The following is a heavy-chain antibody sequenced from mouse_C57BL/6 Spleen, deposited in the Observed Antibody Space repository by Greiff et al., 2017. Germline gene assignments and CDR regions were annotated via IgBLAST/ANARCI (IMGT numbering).Heavy chain of an antibody. CDR2: ISNLAYSI. V-gene: IGHV5-15*01. D-gene: IGHD1-1*01. CDR1: GFTFSDYG. CDR3: ARHDDGSSCWYFDG. J-gene: IGHJ1*03. Sequence: EVKLVESGGGLVQPGGSLKLSCAASGFTFSDYGMAWVRQAPRKGPEWVAFISNLAYSIYYADTVTGRFTISREKAKNTLYLEMSSLRSEDTAMYYCARHDDGSSCWYFDGWGTGTTVTGSA.